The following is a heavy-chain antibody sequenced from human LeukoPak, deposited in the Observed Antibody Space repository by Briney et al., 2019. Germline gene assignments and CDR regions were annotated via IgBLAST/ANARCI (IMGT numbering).Heavy chain of an antibody. CDR2: IYYSGST. J-gene: IGHJ6*03. D-gene: IGHD1-26*01. Sequence: SETLSLTCTVSGGSISSHYWSWIRQPPGKGLEWIGYIYYSGSTNYNPSLKSRVTISVDTSKNQFSLKLSSVTAADTAVYYCARDLVGATPYYYYMDVWGKGTTVTVSS. CDR3: ARDLVGATPYYYYMDV. V-gene: IGHV4-59*11. CDR1: GGSISSHY.